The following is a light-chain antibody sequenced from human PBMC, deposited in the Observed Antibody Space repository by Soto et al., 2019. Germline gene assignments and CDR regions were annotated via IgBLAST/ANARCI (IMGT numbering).Light chain of an antibody. CDR3: QQFGASPYT. J-gene: IGKJ2*01. CDR1: QSIRSNY. CDR2: AAS. V-gene: IGKV3-20*01. Sequence: EIVLTQSPGTLSLSPGERATLSCRASQSIRSNYLAWYQQKPGQAPRLIVYAASTRATGIPDRFSGSGSGTDFTLTISRPEPEDLAVYYCQQFGASPYTFVQGTKLES.